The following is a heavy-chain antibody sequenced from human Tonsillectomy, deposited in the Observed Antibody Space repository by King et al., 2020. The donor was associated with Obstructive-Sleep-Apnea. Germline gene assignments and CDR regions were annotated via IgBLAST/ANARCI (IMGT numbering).Heavy chain of an antibody. Sequence: QLVQSGAEVKKPGSSVKVSCKASGGTFSSYAISWVRQAPGQGLEWMGGIIPIFGTANYAQKFQGRVTITADESTSTAYMGLSSLRSEDTAVYYCARDYYDSSGYYYFDYWGQGTLVTVSS. CDR1: GGTFSSYA. D-gene: IGHD3-22*01. CDR3: ARDYYDSSGYYYFDY. J-gene: IGHJ4*02. CDR2: IIPIFGTA. V-gene: IGHV1-69*01.